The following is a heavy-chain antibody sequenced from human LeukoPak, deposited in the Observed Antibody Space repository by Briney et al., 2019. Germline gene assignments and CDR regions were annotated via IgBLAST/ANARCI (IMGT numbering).Heavy chain of an antibody. V-gene: IGHV1-8*03. CDR2: MNPNSGNT. CDR1: GYTFTSYD. CDR3: AKTRFKKYWFDP. J-gene: IGHJ5*02. D-gene: IGHD3-16*01. Sequence: ASVKVSCKASGYTFTSYDINWVRQATGQGLEWMGWMNPNSGNTGYAQKFQGRVTITRNTSISAAYMELSSLRSEDTAVYYCAKTRFKKYWFDPWGQGTLVTVSS.